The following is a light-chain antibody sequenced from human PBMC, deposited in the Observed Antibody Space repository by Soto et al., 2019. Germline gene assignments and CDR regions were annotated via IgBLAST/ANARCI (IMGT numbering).Light chain of an antibody. V-gene: IGKV3-20*01. J-gene: IGKJ2*01. Sequence: EIVLTQSPGTLSLSPGERATLSCRASQSVSSSYLAWYQQKPGQAPRLLIYGASSRATGIPDRFSGSGSGTDFTLTISRLEPEDFAAYYCQQYGSSPYTFGQRTKLEIK. CDR3: QQYGSSPYT. CDR2: GAS. CDR1: QSVSSSY.